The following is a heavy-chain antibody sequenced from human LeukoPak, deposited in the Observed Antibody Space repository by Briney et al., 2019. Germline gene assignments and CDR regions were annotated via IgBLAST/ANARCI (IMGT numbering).Heavy chain of an antibody. V-gene: IGHV1-8*01. Sequence: GASVKVSCKASGYTFSSNGINWVRQATGQGLEWMGWMNPENGNTGYAERFQGRVTLTRNTSISTAYMELSSLGSEDTAVYYCARRYAGGWTDYWGQGTLVTVSS. J-gene: IGHJ4*02. CDR1: GYTFSSNG. CDR2: MNPENGNT. D-gene: IGHD6-19*01. CDR3: ARRYAGGWTDY.